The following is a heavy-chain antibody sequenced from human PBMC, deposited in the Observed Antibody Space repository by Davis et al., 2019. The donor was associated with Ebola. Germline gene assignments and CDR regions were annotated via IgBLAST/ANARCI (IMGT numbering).Heavy chain of an antibody. J-gene: IGHJ4*02. CDR1: GFTFSSYA. CDR3: ANTDIAAAGYYFDY. CDR2: ISGSGGST. D-gene: IGHD6-13*01. Sequence: PGGSLRLSCAASGFTFSSYATSWVRQAPGKGLEWVSAISGSGGSTYYADSVKGRFTISRDNSKNTLYLQMNSLRAEDTAVYYCANTDIAAAGYYFDYWGQGTLVTVSS. V-gene: IGHV3-23*01.